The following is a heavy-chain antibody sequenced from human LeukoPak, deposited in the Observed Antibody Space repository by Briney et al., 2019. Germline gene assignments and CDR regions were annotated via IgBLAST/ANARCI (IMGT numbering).Heavy chain of an antibody. CDR2: ICYSGST. CDR1: GGSISSYY. D-gene: IGHD5-24*01. CDR3: ARDSPGRDGYDGYYYYYYGMDV. Sequence: SETLSLTCTVSGGSISSYYWSWIRQPPGKGLEWIGYICYSGSTNYNPSLKSRVTISVDASKNQFSLKLSSVTAADTAVYYCARDSPGRDGYDGYYYYYYGMDVWGQGTTVTVSS. V-gene: IGHV4-59*01. J-gene: IGHJ6*02.